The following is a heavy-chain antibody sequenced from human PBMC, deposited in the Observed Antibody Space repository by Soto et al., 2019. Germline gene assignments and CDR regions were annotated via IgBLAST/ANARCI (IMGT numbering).Heavy chain of an antibody. J-gene: IGHJ4*02. CDR3: ERVLNNGSPQ. D-gene: IGHD1-26*01. Sequence: GASVKVSCKASGYTFTNYGISWVRQAPGQGLEWMGWINAYNGNTSYADSVKGRFTISRDNAKNTLYLQMNGLRVEDTAVYYCERVLNNGSPQWGPGTLVTVSS. CDR1: GYTFTNYG. V-gene: IGHV1-18*01. CDR2: INAYNGNT.